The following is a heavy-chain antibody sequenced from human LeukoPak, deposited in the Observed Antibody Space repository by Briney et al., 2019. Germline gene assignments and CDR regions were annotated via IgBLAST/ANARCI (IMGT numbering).Heavy chain of an antibody. CDR2: IYYSGST. CDR3: ASGAYYYGSGTGWFDP. V-gene: IGHV4-59*01. J-gene: IGHJ5*02. D-gene: IGHD3-10*01. CDR1: GGSISSYY. Sequence: ETLSLTCTVSGGSISSYYWSWIRQPPGKGLEWIGYIYYSGSTNYIPSLKSRVTISVDTSKNQSSLKLSSVPAADTAVYYCASGAYYYGSGTGWFDPWGQGTLVTVSS.